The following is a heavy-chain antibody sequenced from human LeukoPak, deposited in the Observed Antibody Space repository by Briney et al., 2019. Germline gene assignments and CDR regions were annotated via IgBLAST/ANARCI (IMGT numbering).Heavy chain of an antibody. CDR2: ISYDGSNK. D-gene: IGHD6-19*01. CDR3: ARDRSGWAYVDY. V-gene: IGHV3-30-3*01. J-gene: IGHJ4*02. CDR1: GFTFSSYA. Sequence: GGSLRLSCAAYGFTFSSYAMHLVRQAPGKGLEWVAVISYDGSNKYYADSVKGRFTISRDNSKNTLYLQMNSLRAEDTAVYYCARDRSGWAYVDYWGQGTLVTVSS.